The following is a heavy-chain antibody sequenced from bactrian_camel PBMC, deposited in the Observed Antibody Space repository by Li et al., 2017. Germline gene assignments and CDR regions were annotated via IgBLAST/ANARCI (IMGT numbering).Heavy chain of an antibody. J-gene: IGHJ4*01. D-gene: IGHD2*01. Sequence: VQLVESGGGSVEAGGSLKLSCVASGYSDSGFCVGWFRQVPGKEREGVVAVDTDNSVRYAPSVKGRFTVSRDNAKKTVYLQMTSLKPEDTAMYYCAAHRGGGTCYSRFQRGQFDYWGQGTQVTVS. CDR1: GYSDSGFC. CDR2: VDTDNSV. V-gene: IGHV3S9*01. CDR3: AAHRGGGTCYSRFQRGQFDY.